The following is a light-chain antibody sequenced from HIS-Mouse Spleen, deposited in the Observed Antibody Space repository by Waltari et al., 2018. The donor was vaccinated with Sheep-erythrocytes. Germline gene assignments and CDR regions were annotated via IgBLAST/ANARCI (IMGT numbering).Light chain of an antibody. CDR2: RNN. V-gene: IGLV1-47*01. CDR3: AAWDDSLSGNWV. J-gene: IGLJ3*02. CDR1: SSNIGSNY. Sequence: QSVLTQPPSASGTPGQRVTISCSGSSSNIGSNYVYWYQQLPGTDPKLLIYRNNQRPSGVPDRFSGSKSGTSASLAISGLRSEDEADYYCAAWDDSLSGNWVFGGGTKLTVL.